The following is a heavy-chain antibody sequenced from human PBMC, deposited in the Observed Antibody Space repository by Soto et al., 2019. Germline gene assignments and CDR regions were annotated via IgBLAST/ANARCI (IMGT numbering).Heavy chain of an antibody. V-gene: IGHV1-46*01. CDR2: IDPSSGTT. J-gene: IGHJ6*02. Sequence: VKVSCTPSGYRFSNFYVHWVRQAPGQGLEWMGIIDPSSGTTSYTQMFQERVTMTRDTSMSTVYMELSRLRSEDTAVYYCARGAVVVPNGLIAGMDVWGLGTTVTVSS. CDR1: GYRFSNFY. D-gene: IGHD2-15*01. CDR3: ARGAVVVPNGLIAGMDV.